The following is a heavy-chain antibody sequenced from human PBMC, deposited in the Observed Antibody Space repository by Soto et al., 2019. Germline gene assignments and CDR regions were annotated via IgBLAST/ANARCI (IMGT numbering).Heavy chain of an antibody. CDR1: GFTFSSYA. Sequence: EVQVLESGGGLVQPGGSLRLSCAASGFTFSSYAMNWVRQAPGQGLEWVSAISGSGSNPYYADSVKGRFTISRDNSKNTLYLQMNSLRAEDTALYYCAKTASMTFRDGFDHWGQGTLVTVSS. CDR3: AKTASMTFRDGFDH. V-gene: IGHV3-23*01. J-gene: IGHJ4*02. D-gene: IGHD2-21*02. CDR2: ISGSGSNP.